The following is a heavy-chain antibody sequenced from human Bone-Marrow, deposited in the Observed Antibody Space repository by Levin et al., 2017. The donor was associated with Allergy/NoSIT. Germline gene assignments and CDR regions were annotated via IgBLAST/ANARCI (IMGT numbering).Heavy chain of an antibody. D-gene: IGHD2-15*01. CDR2: ISWDGGST. CDR1: GFTFDDYA. J-gene: IGHJ4*02. Sequence: PGGSLRLSCAASGFTFDDYAMHWVRQAPGKGLEWVSLISWDGGSTYYADSVKGRFTISRDNSKNSLYLQMNSLRAEDTALYYCAKDRGYCSGGSCYPTYYFDYWGQGTLVTVSS. CDR3: AKDRGYCSGGSCYPTYYFDY. V-gene: IGHV3-43D*04.